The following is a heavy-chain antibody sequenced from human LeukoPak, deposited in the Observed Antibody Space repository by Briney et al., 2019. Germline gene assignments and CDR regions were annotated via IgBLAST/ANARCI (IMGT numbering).Heavy chain of an antibody. CDR2: IYYSGST. D-gene: IGHD4-17*01. J-gene: IGHJ3*02. CDR1: GGSISSSSYY. Sequence: PSETLSLTCTVSGGSISSSSYYWGWIRQPPGKGLEWIGSIYYSGSTYYNPSLKSRVTISVDTSKNQFSLKLSSVTAADTAVYYCARMTTVTTANDAFDIWGQGTMVTVSS. CDR3: ARMTTVTTANDAFDI. V-gene: IGHV4-39*01.